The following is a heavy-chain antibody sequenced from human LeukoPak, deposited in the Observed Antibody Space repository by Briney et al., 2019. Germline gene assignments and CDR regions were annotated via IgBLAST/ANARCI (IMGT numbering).Heavy chain of an antibody. Sequence: PSETLSLTCTVPGGSISSGGYYWSWIRQHPGKGLEWIGYIYYSGTTYYNPSLKSRVTISVDTSKNQFSLKLSSVTAADTAVYYCARDIAGRGYFDYWGQGTLVTVSS. V-gene: IGHV4-31*03. D-gene: IGHD2-15*01. CDR1: GGSISSGGYY. CDR2: IYYSGTT. CDR3: ARDIAGRGYFDY. J-gene: IGHJ4*02.